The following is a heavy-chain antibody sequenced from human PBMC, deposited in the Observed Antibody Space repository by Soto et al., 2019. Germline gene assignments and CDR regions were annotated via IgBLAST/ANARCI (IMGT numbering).Heavy chain of an antibody. CDR1: GFTFSSYS. CDR2: ISSSSSTI. J-gene: IGHJ5*02. Sequence: EVQLVESGGGLVQPGGSLRLSCAASGFTFSSYSMNWDRQAPGKGLEWVSYISSSSSTIYYADSVKGRFTISRDNAKNSLYLQMNSLRDEDTAVYYCAREGTRGGFLNWFDPWGQGTLVTVSS. V-gene: IGHV3-48*02. CDR3: AREGTRGGFLNWFDP. D-gene: IGHD3-10*01.